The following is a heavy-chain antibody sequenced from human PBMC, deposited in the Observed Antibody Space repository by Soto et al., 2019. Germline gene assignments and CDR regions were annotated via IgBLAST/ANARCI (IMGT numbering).Heavy chain of an antibody. J-gene: IGHJ4*02. CDR2: INPSGGGT. CDR1: GYTFSNYY. Sequence: ASVKVSCKASGYTFSNYYMHWVRQAPGQGLEWVGIINPSGGGTTYAQNFQGRVTMTRDTSTSTVYMELNSLRSEDTAVYYCAADRYYDSSPRLDYWGQGTLVTVSS. D-gene: IGHD3-22*01. CDR3: AADRYYDSSPRLDY. V-gene: IGHV1-46*01.